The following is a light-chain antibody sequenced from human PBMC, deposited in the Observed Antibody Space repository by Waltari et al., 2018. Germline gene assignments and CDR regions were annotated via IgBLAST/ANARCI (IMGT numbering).Light chain of an antibody. V-gene: IGKV3-11*01. J-gene: IGKJ1*01. CDR3: PQRSSLPRT. CDR2: DAS. CDR1: QSVSNY. Sequence: EIVLTQSPGTLSLSPGERATLSCRASQSVSNYLAWYQQKPCQAPRLLIYDASNSATGIPARVSGGGSGTDFTLTISTLEPEDFAVYSCPQRSSLPRTFGQGTKVEI.